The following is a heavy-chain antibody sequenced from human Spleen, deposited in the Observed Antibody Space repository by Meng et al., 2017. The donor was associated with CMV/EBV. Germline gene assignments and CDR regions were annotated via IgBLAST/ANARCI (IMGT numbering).Heavy chain of an antibody. V-gene: IGHV4-61*01. J-gene: IGHJ2*01. Sequence: SSGSSYWSWIRQPPGKGLEWIGYIYYIGSTNYNPSLKSRVIISVDMSRNQFSLKLSSVTAADTAVYYCARGFRYCSTTSCYSWYFDLWGRGTLVTVSS. D-gene: IGHD2-2*01. CDR1: SSGSSY. CDR2: IYYIGST. CDR3: ARGFRYCSTTSCYSWYFDL.